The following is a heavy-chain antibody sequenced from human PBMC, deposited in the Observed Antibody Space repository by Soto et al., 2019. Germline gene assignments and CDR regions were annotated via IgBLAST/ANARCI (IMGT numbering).Heavy chain of an antibody. J-gene: IGHJ6*02. CDR2: ISAYNGNP. V-gene: IGHV1-18*04. Sequence: ASVKVSCKASGNIFTRNGFTWVRQAPGQGLEWMGWISAYNGNPNYAQNFQGRVNMTTDTSTRTAYLELRSLRSDDTAVYYCAIVPHNFSWVPYGLDVWGQGTTVTVSS. D-gene: IGHD1-1*01. CDR3: AIVPHNFSWVPYGLDV. CDR1: GNIFTRNG.